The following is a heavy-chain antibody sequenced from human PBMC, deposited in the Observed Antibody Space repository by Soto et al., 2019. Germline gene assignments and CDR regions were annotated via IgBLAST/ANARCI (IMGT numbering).Heavy chain of an antibody. J-gene: IGHJ4*02. CDR3: AHFTNFGVVIPLLDY. V-gene: IGHV2-5*01. D-gene: IGHD3-3*01. Sequence: SGPTLVNPTQTLMLTCSFSGFSLTRTGVGVGWIRQSPGKALECLSLIYWNDDKYYSPSMKNRVTVTKDTSKNQVVLTMTNMDPVDTGTYFCAHFTNFGVVIPLLDYWGQGTLVTVSS. CDR1: GFSLTRTGVG. CDR2: IYWNDDK.